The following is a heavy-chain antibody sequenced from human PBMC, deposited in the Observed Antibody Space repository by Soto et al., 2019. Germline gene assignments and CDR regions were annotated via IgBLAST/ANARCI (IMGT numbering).Heavy chain of an antibody. D-gene: IGHD3-16*02. CDR1: GFTLANAW. V-gene: IGHV3-15*01. CDR3: TTDSRWGDFSLITSGGLLVSGF. J-gene: IGHJ4*02. CDR2: IKSKTDGETT. Sequence: PGGALRLACSASGFTLANAWVSGVRQAPGKGLEWVGRIKSKTDGETTDYAAPVKGRFTISRDDSKNTLFLQMTSLKTEDTAVYYCTTDSRWGDFSLITSGGLLVSGFWGQGTLVT.